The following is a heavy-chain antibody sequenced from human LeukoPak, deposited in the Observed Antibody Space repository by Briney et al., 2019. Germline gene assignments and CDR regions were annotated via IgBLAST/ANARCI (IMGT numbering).Heavy chain of an antibody. V-gene: IGHV1-46*01. Sequence: ASVKVSCKASGYTFTIYYMHWVRQAPGQGLEWMGIINPSGGSTSYAQKFQGRVTMTRDMATSTVYMELSSLRSEDTAVYYCARARDGYNDLDYWGQGALVTVSS. CDR2: INPSGGST. J-gene: IGHJ4*02. CDR1: GYTFTIYY. D-gene: IGHD5-24*01. CDR3: ARARDGYNDLDY.